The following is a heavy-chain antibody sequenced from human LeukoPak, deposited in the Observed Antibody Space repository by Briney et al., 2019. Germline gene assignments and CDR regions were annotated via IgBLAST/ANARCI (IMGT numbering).Heavy chain of an antibody. V-gene: IGHV3-74*03. J-gene: IGHJ4*02. CDR1: GFTFSSYW. D-gene: IGHD5-12*01. Sequence: GGSLRLSCAASGFTFSSYWMHWVRQAPGKGLVWVSRINSDGSSITYADSVKGRFTISRDNAKNTLYLQMNSLRVEDTAVYYCAREGRVSGYDFDCWGQGTLVTVSS. CDR2: INSDGSSI. CDR3: AREGRVSGYDFDC.